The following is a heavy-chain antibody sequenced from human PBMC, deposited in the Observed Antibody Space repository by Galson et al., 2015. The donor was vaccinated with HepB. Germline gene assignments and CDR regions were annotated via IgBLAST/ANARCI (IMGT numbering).Heavy chain of an antibody. D-gene: IGHD3-10*01. J-gene: IGHJ4*02. Sequence: SLRLSCAASGVTFSNFWMSWVRQAPGKGLEWVANIKPEGSEKYYVDSVKGRFTISRDNAKNSLYLQMNSLRAEDTAVYYCARVSRGYYYAEEADFFDYWGQGTLVTVSS. V-gene: IGHV3-7*01. CDR2: IKPEGSEK. CDR1: GVTFSNFW. CDR3: ARVSRGYYYAEEADFFDY.